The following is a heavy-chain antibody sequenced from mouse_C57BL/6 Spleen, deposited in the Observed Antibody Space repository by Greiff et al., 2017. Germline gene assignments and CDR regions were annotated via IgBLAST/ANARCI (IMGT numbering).Heavy chain of an antibody. V-gene: IGHV1-55*01. D-gene: IGHD2-12*01. J-gene: IGHJ3*01. Sequence: VKLMESGAELVKPGASVKMSCKASGYTFTSYWITWVKQRPGQGLEWIGDIYPGSGSTNYNEKFKSKATLTVDTSSSTAYMQLSSLTSEDSAVYYCALRRGGWFAYWGQGTLVTVSA. CDR3: ALRRGGWFAY. CDR1: GYTFTSYW. CDR2: IYPGSGST.